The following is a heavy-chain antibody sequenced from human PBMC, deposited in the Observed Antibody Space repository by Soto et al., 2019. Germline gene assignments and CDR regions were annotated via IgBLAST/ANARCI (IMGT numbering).Heavy chain of an antibody. J-gene: IGHJ4*02. D-gene: IGHD6-19*01. V-gene: IGHV3-48*02. CDR2: INKNGFTI. CDR1: GFTLTTYS. Sequence: GSLRLSCAVSGFTLTTYSMNWVRQAPGKGLEWISFINKNGFTIYYADSVKGRFTISRDYAKNSLYLQMDSLRHEDTAVYYCARGAVTGTSIFDYWGLGTLVTVSS. CDR3: ARGAVTGTSIFDY.